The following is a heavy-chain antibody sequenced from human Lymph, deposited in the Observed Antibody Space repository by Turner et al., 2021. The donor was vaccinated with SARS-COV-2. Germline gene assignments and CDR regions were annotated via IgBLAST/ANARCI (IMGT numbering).Heavy chain of an antibody. Sequence: EVQLVESGGGLVQPGGSLRRSCAASGFTFSSYSMNWVRQAPGKGLEWVSYISISSSTIYYADSVKGRFTISRDNAKNSLYLQMNSLRDEDTAVYYCARDRGGYGAYYYGMDVWGQGTTVTVSS. CDR1: GFTFSSYS. D-gene: IGHD2-15*01. J-gene: IGHJ6*02. CDR2: ISISSSTI. V-gene: IGHV3-48*02. CDR3: ARDRGGYGAYYYGMDV.